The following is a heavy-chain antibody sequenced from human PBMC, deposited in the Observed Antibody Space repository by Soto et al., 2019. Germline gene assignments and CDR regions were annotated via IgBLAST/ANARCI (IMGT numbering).Heavy chain of an antibody. CDR1: GGSINGYF. V-gene: IGHV4-59*01. Sequence: SETLSLTCTVSGGSINGYFWTWIRQPPGKGLEWIGYIFYSGSTNYNPSLKSRVSISLHTSKNQFSLTLNSMAAADTAVYYCARGVDGQWADYWGQGTLATVSS. D-gene: IGHD6-19*01. J-gene: IGHJ4*02. CDR2: IFYSGST. CDR3: ARGVDGQWADY.